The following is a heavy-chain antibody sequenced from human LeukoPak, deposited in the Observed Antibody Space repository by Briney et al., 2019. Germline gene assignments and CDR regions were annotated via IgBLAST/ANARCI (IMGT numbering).Heavy chain of an antibody. CDR3: VKKVVMGGGGNWYFDL. D-gene: IGHD2-15*01. J-gene: IGHJ2*01. CDR2: ISSNGGST. V-gene: IGHV3-64D*09. Sequence: GGSLRLSCSASGFTFSSYAMHWVRQAPGKGLEYVSSISSNGGSTYYADSVKGRFTISRDNSKNTLYLQMSSLRAEDTAVYYCVKKVVMGGGGNWYFDLWGRGTLVTVSS. CDR1: GFTFSSYA.